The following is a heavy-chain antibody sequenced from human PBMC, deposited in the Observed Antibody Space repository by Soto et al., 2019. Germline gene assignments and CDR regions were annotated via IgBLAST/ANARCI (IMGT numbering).Heavy chain of an antibody. Sequence: EVQLLESGGGLVQPGGSLRLSCAASGFTFSSYAMSWVRQAPGKGLEWVSAISGSGGSTYYADSVKGRFTISRDNSKNTLYLQMNSLRAEDTAVYYCAKAGGGLYCSSTSCLGDGYYYYGMDVWGQGTTVTVSS. CDR2: ISGSGGST. D-gene: IGHD2-2*01. V-gene: IGHV3-23*01. J-gene: IGHJ6*02. CDR3: AKAGGGLYCSSTSCLGDGYYYYGMDV. CDR1: GFTFSSYA.